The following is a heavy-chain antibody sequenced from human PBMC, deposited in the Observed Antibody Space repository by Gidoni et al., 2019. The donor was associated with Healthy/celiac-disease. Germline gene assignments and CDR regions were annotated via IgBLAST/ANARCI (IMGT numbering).Heavy chain of an antibody. CDR1: GFTFSSYW. CDR2: IKQDGSEK. V-gene: IGHV3-7*03. J-gene: IGHJ3*02. CDR3: ARVVGMIVVVLEDAFDI. D-gene: IGHD3-22*01. Sequence: EVQLVESGGGLVQPGGSLRLSCAASGFTFSSYWMSWVRQAPGKGLEWVANIKQDGSEKYYVDSVKGRFTISRDNAKNSLYLQMNSLRAEDTAVYYCARVVGMIVVVLEDAFDIWGQGTMVTVSS.